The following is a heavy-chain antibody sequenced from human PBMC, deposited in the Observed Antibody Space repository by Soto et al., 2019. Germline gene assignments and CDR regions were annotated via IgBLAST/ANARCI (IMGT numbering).Heavy chain of an antibody. Sequence: GGSLRLSCAASGFTFSSYSMNWVRQAPGKGLEWVSSISSSSSYIYYADSVKGRFTISRDNAKNSLYLQMNSLRAEDTAVYYCARDRYPLTIFGVDYLGGYGMDVWGQGTTVTVSS. V-gene: IGHV3-21*01. J-gene: IGHJ6*02. CDR2: ISSSSSYI. D-gene: IGHD3-3*01. CDR1: GFTFSSYS. CDR3: ARDRYPLTIFGVDYLGGYGMDV.